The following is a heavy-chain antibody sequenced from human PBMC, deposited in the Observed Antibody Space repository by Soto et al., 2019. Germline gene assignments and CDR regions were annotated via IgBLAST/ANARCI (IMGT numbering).Heavy chain of an antibody. CDR2: IKQDGSEK. CDR3: ARTGYSSSWYGGWFDP. J-gene: IGHJ5*02. D-gene: IGHD6-13*01. V-gene: IGHV3-7*01. Sequence: GGSLRLSCAASGFTFISYWMSWVRQAPGKGLEWVANIKQDGSEKYYVDSVKGRFTISRDNAKNSLYLQMNSLRAEDTAVYYCARTGYSSSWYGGWFDPWGQGTLVTVSS. CDR1: GFTFISYW.